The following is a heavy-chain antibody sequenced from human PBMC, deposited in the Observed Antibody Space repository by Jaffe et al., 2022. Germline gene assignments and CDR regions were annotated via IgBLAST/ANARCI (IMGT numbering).Heavy chain of an antibody. Sequence: QVQLQQWGAGLLKPSETLSLTCAVYGGSFSGYYWSWIRQPPGKGLEWIGEINHSGSTNYNPSLKSRVTISVDTSKNQFSLKLSSVTAADTAVYYCARGPRYYGSGSYYNFHYYYMDVWGKGTTVTVSS. CDR3: ARGPRYYGSGSYYNFHYYYMDV. J-gene: IGHJ6*03. CDR1: GGSFSGYY. V-gene: IGHV4-34*01. D-gene: IGHD3-10*01. CDR2: INHSGST.